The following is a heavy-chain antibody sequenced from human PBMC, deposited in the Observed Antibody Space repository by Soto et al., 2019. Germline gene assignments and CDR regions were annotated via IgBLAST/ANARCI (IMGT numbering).Heavy chain of an antibody. D-gene: IGHD6-6*01. J-gene: IGHJ4*02. CDR3: AKGPAASIAARPSVWYFDY. CDR1: GFTFSSYA. Sequence: GGSLRLSCAASGFTFSSYAMSWVRQAPGKGLEWVSAISGSGGSTYYADSVKGRFTISRDNSKNTLYLQMNSLRAEDTAVYYCAKGPAASIAARPSVWYFDYWGQGTLVTVSS. V-gene: IGHV3-23*01. CDR2: ISGSGGST.